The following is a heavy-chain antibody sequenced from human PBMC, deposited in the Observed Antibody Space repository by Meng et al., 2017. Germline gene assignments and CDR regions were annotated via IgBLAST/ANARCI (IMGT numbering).Heavy chain of an antibody. V-gene: IGHV4-59*01. CDR2: IYYSGST. CDR1: GGSISSYY. Sequence: SETLSLTCTVSGGSISSYYWSWIRQPPGKGLEWIGYIYYSGSTNYNPSLKSRVTISVDTSKNQFSLKLSSVTAADTAVYYCARGILAVDYYYGMDVWGQGTTVIVSS. D-gene: IGHD2/OR15-2a*01. J-gene: IGHJ6*02. CDR3: ARGILAVDYYYGMDV.